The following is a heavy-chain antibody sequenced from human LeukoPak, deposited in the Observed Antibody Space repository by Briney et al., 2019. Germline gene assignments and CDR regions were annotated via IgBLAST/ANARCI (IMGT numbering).Heavy chain of an antibody. J-gene: IGHJ5*02. CDR1: VYSFTSYW. CDR2: IYPGDSDT. Sequence: GESLKISCKGSVYSFTSYWIGWVRQMPGKGLEWMGIIYPGDSDTRYSPSFQGQVTISADKSISTAYLQWSSLKASDTAMYYCARGAMVRGVIGWFDPWGQGTLVTVSS. D-gene: IGHD3-10*01. CDR3: ARGAMVRGVIGWFDP. V-gene: IGHV5-51*01.